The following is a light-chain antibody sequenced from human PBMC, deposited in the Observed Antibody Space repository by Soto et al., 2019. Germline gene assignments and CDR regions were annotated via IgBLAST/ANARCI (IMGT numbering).Light chain of an antibody. Sequence: QSVLTQPPSASGTPGQRVTISCSGSSSNIGSNTVNWYQQLPGTAPKLLIYSNNQRPSGVPDRFSGSKSGTSASLAISGLQSEDEADYYCAAWDDSLNVVVFGGGPKVTVL. J-gene: IGLJ2*01. V-gene: IGLV1-44*01. CDR3: AAWDDSLNVVV. CDR2: SNN. CDR1: SSNIGSNT.